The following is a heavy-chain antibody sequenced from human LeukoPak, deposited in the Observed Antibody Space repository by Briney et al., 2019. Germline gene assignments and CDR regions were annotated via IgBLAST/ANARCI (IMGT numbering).Heavy chain of an antibody. CDR1: GLSVRGSY. Sequence: GGSLRLSCVASGLSVRGSYMSWVRQAPGKGMESVAIIAYDGGNKWYADSVKGRFTISRDNSKNTVYLQINSLRAEDTALYYCARDRDGYNFPAYWGQGTLVTVSS. CDR3: ARDRDGYNFPAY. D-gene: IGHD5-24*01. V-gene: IGHV3-30-3*01. J-gene: IGHJ4*02. CDR2: IAYDGGNK.